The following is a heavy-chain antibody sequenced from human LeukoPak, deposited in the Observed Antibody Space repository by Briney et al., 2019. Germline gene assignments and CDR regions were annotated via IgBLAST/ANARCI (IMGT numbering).Heavy chain of an antibody. D-gene: IGHD5-18*01. V-gene: IGHV3-23*01. Sequence: GGSLRLSCAASGFTFSSYAMSWVRQAPGKGLEWVSAISGSGGSTYYADSVKGRFTISRDSSKNTLYLQMNSLRAEDTAVYYCAKDQGYSYGSYYFDYWGQGTLVTVSS. CDR1: GFTFSSYA. J-gene: IGHJ4*02. CDR3: AKDQGYSYGSYYFDY. CDR2: ISGSGGST.